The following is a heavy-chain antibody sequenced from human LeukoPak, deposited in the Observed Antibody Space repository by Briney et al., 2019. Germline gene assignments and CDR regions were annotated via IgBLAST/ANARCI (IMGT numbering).Heavy chain of an antibody. D-gene: IGHD2-15*01. CDR1: GGSFSGYY. Sequence: SETLSLTCAVYGGSFSGYYWSWIRQPPGKGLEWIGEINHSGSTNYNPSLKSRVTISVDTSKNQFSLKLSSVTAADTAVYYCARVAAQYYFDYWGQGTPVTVSS. J-gene: IGHJ4*02. V-gene: IGHV4-34*01. CDR3: ARVAAQYYFDY. CDR2: INHSGST.